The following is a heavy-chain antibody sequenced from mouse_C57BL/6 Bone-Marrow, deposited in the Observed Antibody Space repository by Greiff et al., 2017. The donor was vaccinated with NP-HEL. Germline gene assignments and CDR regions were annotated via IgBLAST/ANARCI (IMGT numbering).Heavy chain of an antibody. CDR3: ARLYYGSLAY. D-gene: IGHD1-1*01. Sequence: EVHLVESGPGLVKPSQSLSLTCSVTGYSITSGYYWNWIRQFPGNKLEWMGYISYDGSNNYNPSLKNRISITRDTSKNQFFLKLNSVTTEDTATYYCARLYYGSLAYWGQGTLVTVSA. J-gene: IGHJ3*01. CDR2: ISYDGSN. CDR1: GYSITSGYY. V-gene: IGHV3-6*01.